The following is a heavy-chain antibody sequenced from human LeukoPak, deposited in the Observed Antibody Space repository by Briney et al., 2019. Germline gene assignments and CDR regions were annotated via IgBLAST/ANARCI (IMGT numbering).Heavy chain of an antibody. CDR2: INHSGST. CDR1: GGSFSGYY. Sequence: SETLSLTCAVYGGSFSGYYWSWIRQPPGKGLEWIGEINHSGSTNYNPSLKSRVTISVDTSKNQFSLKLSSVTAADTAVYYCARYHYYDSTDAFDIWGQGTMVTVSS. J-gene: IGHJ3*02. V-gene: IGHV4-34*01. CDR3: ARYHYYDSTDAFDI. D-gene: IGHD3-22*01.